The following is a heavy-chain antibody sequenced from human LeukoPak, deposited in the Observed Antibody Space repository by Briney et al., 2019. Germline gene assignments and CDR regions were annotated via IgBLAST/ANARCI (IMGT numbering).Heavy chain of an antibody. CDR3: AKDAYDFWSGYSLIDY. J-gene: IGHJ4*02. CDR2: ISYDGSNK. Sequence: GGSLRLSCAASGFTFRNYWMSWVRQAPGKGLEWVAVISYDGSNKYYADSVKGRFTISRDNSKNTLYLQMNSLRAEDTAVYYCAKDAYDFWSGYSLIDYWGQGTLVTVSS. D-gene: IGHD3-3*01. CDR1: GFTFRNYW. V-gene: IGHV3-30*18.